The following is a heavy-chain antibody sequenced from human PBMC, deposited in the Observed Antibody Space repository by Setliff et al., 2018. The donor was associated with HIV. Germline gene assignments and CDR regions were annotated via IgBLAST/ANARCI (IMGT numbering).Heavy chain of an antibody. Sequence: PGESLRLSCAASGFTFSSHWMSWIRQAPGKGLEWVASIKQDGSEKYFVDSVKGRFTISRDNAKDSMFLQMNSLRGEDTAVYYCATNFLYDILTGYSPYQFDQWGQGTLVTVSS. CDR1: GFTFSSHW. D-gene: IGHD3-9*01. CDR2: IKQDGSEK. V-gene: IGHV3-7*01. J-gene: IGHJ4*02. CDR3: ATNFLYDILTGYSPYQFDQ.